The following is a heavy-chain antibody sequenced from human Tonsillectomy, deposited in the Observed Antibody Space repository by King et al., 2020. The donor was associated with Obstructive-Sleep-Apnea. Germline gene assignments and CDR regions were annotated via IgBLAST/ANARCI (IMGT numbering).Heavy chain of an antibody. Sequence: QLVQSGPEVKKPGTSVKVSCKASGFTFTSSAVQWVRQARGQRLEWIGWIVVGSGNTNYAQKFQERVTITRDMSTSTAYIELGSLRSEDTAVYYCAASYDLVDYYYYGMDVWGQGTTVTVSS. V-gene: IGHV1-58*01. D-gene: IGHD1-26*01. CDR1: GFTFTSSA. CDR2: IVVGSGNT. J-gene: IGHJ6*02. CDR3: AASYDLVDYYYYGMDV.